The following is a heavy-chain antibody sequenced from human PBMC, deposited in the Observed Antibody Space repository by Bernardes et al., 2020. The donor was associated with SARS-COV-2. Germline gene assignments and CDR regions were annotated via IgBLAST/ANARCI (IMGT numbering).Heavy chain of an antibody. CDR1: GYTFSSFG. CDR3: ARDNLRYGDLRVGFDY. Sequence: ASVKVSCMASGYTFSSFGISWVRQAPGQGLEWMGWISAYNGNTNYAQKLQGRVTMTTDRSTATAYMELRSLRSDDTAVYYCARDNLRYGDLRVGFDYWGQGTLVTVPS. V-gene: IGHV1-18*01. D-gene: IGHD4-17*01. J-gene: IGHJ4*02. CDR2: ISAYNGNT.